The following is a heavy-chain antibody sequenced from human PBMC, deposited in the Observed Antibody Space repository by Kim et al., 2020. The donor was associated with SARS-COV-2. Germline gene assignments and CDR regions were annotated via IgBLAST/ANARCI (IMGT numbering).Heavy chain of an antibody. D-gene: IGHD3-22*01. V-gene: IGHV4-39*01. Sequence: SETLSLTCTVSGGSISSSSYYWGWIRQPPGKGLEWIGSIYYSGSTYYNPSLKSRVTISVDTSKNQFSLKLSSVTAADTAVYYCASWNYYDSSGGAFDIWGQGTMVTVSS. CDR2: IYYSGST. CDR1: GGSISSSSYY. CDR3: ASWNYYDSSGGAFDI. J-gene: IGHJ3*02.